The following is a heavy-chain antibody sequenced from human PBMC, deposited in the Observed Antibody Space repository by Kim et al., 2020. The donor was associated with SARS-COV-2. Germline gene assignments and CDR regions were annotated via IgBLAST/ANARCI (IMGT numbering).Heavy chain of an antibody. Sequence: GGSLRLSCAASGFTFSSYGMHWVRQAPGKGLEWVAGISYDGSNKYIADSVKGRFTISRDNSKNTLYLQMNSLRAEDTAVYYCAKPFTRGGDYYGMDVWGQGTTVTVSS. CDR2: ISYDGSNK. CDR3: AKPFTRGGDYYGMDV. D-gene: IGHD3-10*01. V-gene: IGHV3-30*18. CDR1: GFTFSSYG. J-gene: IGHJ6*02.